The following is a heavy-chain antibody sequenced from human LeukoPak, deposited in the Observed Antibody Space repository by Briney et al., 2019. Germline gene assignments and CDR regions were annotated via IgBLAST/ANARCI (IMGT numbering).Heavy chain of an antibody. CDR3: ARPSHYDSPHGAFDI. CDR1: GGSISSYY. CDR2: IYYSGST. D-gene: IGHD3-16*01. Sequence: SETLSLTCTVSGGSISSYYWSWIRQPPRKGLEWIGYIYYSGSTNYNPSLKSRVTISVDTSKNQFSLKLSSVTAADTAVYYCARPSHYDSPHGAFDIWGQGTMVTVSS. J-gene: IGHJ3*02. V-gene: IGHV4-59*08.